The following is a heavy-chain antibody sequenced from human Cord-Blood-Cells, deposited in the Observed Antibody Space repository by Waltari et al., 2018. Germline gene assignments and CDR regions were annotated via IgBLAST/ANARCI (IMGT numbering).Heavy chain of an antibody. Sequence: VPLVESGGGLVKTGGSLSLSCPPSGFTFTRYSVNWVRQASGKGLGGVSSISSSSSYICYADSVKGRFTISRDNAKNSLYLQMNSLGAEDTAVYYCARDGGDSDYWGQGTLVTVSS. CDR3: ARDGGDSDY. CDR2: ISSSSSYI. CDR1: GFTFTRYS. V-gene: IGHV3-21*01. D-gene: IGHD2-21*02. J-gene: IGHJ4*02.